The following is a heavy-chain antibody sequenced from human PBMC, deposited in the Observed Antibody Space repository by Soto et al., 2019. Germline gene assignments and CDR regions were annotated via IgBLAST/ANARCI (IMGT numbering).Heavy chain of an antibody. Sequence: PGGSLRLSCTASGFTFGDYAMSWFRQAPGRGLEWVGFIRSKAYGGTTEYAASVKGRFTISRDDSKSIAYLQMNSLKTEDTAVYYCTRGPDILTGYYNVVEVLFDYWRQGTLVTVSS. J-gene: IGHJ4*02. D-gene: IGHD3-9*01. CDR1: GFTFGDYA. CDR3: TRGPDILTGYYNVVEVLFDY. CDR2: IRSKAYGGTT. V-gene: IGHV3-49*03.